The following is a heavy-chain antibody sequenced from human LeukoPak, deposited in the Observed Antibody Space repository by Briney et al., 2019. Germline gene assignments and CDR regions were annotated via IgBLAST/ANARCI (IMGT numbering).Heavy chain of an antibody. J-gene: IGHJ4*02. CDR1: GFTFSSYA. D-gene: IGHD6-6*01. CDR3: TRRGGWQLGDYFDY. V-gene: IGHV3-23*01. CDR2: ISGSGGST. Sequence: GGSLRLFCAASGFTFSSYAMSWVRQAPGKGLEWVSAISGSGGSTYYADSVKGRFTISRDNSKNTLYLQMNSLKTEDTAVYYCTRRGGWQLGDYFDYWGQGTLVTVSS.